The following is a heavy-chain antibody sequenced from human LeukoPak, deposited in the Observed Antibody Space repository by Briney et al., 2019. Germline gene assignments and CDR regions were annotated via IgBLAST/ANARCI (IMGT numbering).Heavy chain of an antibody. J-gene: IGHJ5*02. D-gene: IGHD1-26*01. V-gene: IGHV3-53*01. CDR2: IYSGGST. Sequence: PGGSLRLSCAASGFTVSSNYMSWVRQAPGKGLEWVSVIYSGGSTYYADSVKGRFTISRDNSKNTLYLQMNSLRAEDTAVYYCAKAGGRYSATQPYNWFDPWGQGTLVTVSS. CDR1: GFTVSSNY. CDR3: AKAGGRYSATQPYNWFDP.